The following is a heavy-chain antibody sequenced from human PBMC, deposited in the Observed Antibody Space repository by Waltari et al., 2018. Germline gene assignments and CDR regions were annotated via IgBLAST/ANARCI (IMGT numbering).Heavy chain of an antibody. CDR2: ISYDGSDK. J-gene: IGHJ4*02. CDR3: AKDGVQRVPAHFDY. V-gene: IGHV3-30*18. CDR1: GFTFSNYG. D-gene: IGHD6-25*01. Sequence: QVQLVESGGGVVQPGGSLRLSCAASGFTFSNYGMPWVRQAPGKGLGWVGIISYDGSDKKCADSVEGRFTISRDNSKNTVYLQMDRLRPEDTAVYYCAKDGVQRVPAHFDYWGQGSLVTVSS.